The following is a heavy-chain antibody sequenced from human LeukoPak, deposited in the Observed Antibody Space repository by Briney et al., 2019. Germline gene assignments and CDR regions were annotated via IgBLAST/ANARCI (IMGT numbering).Heavy chain of an antibody. D-gene: IGHD3-22*01. V-gene: IGHV1-69*13. J-gene: IGHJ3*02. Sequence: GASVKVSCKASGGTFSSYAISWVRQAPGQGLEWMGGIIPIFGTANYVQKFQGRVTITADESTSTAYMELSSLRSEDTAVYYCARVLFMMVLNDAFDIWGQGTMVTVSS. CDR3: ARVLFMMVLNDAFDI. CDR1: GGTFSSYA. CDR2: IIPIFGTA.